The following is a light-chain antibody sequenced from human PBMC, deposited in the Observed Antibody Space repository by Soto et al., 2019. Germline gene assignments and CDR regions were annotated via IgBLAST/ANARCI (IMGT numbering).Light chain of an antibody. CDR1: SSDVGGYNF. J-gene: IGLJ1*01. Sequence: QSVLTQPTSASGAPGQSVTISCTGTSSDVGGYNFVSWYQQYPGKVPKLMVYEVNKLPSGVPDRFSGSKSGNTASLTVSGLQPEDEADYYCTSYAGGNNVFGTGTKLTVL. CDR2: EVN. V-gene: IGLV2-8*01. CDR3: TSYAGGNNV.